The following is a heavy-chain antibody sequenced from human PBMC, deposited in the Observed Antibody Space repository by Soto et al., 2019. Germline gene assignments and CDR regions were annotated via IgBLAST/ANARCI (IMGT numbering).Heavy chain of an antibody. CDR2: VYYSGTT. J-gene: IGHJ4*02. V-gene: IGHV4-61*01. CDR1: GGSVSDKTYY. Sequence: QVQLQESGPGLLKPSETLSLTCSVSGGSVSDKTYYWSWIRQPQGKRLEWIGYVYYSGTTNYNPSLKSRVTISVDLSKNRFSLRLSSVTTADTALYYCARTTAVPNTLRSRYFFDYWGQGTLVTVSS. CDR3: ARTTAVPNTLRSRYFFDY. D-gene: IGHD4-17*01.